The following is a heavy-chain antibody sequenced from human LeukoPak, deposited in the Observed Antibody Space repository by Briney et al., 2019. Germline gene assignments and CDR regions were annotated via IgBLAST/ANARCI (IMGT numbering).Heavy chain of an antibody. Sequence: GGSLRLSCAASGFTFDDYGMSWVRQAPGKGLEWVSGINWNGGSTGYADSVKGRFTISRDNAKNSLYLQMNSLRAEDTALYYCARGVLPLLQSNWFDPWGQGTLVTVSS. J-gene: IGHJ5*02. CDR3: ARGVLPLLQSNWFDP. D-gene: IGHD3-10*01. CDR2: INWNGGST. V-gene: IGHV3-20*04. CDR1: GFTFDDYG.